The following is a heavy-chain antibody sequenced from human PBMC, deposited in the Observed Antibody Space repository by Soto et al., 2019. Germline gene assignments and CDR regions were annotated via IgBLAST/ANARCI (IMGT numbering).Heavy chain of an antibody. J-gene: IGHJ4*02. Sequence: SSETLSLTCTVSGGSISSYYWSWIRQPPGKGLEWIGYIYYSGSTNYNPSLKSRVTISVDTSKNQFSLKLSSVTAADTAVYYCARAYGDCFDYWGQGTLVTVS. CDR2: IYYSGST. CDR1: GGSISSYY. D-gene: IGHD4-17*01. V-gene: IGHV4-59*01. CDR3: ARAYGDCFDY.